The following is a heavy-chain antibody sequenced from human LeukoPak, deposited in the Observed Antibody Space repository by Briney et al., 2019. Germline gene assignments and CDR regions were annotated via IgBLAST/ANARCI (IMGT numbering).Heavy chain of an antibody. Sequence: GGSLRLSCAASGFIFSSYWMSWVRQAPGKGLEWVANIKQDGSDKYYVDSVKGRFTISRDNAKNSLYLQMNSLGAEDTAVYYCARHYYDSSGYPTWGQGTLVTVSS. J-gene: IGHJ5*02. CDR3: ARHYYDSSGYPT. D-gene: IGHD3-22*01. V-gene: IGHV3-7*01. CDR2: IKQDGSDK. CDR1: GFIFSSYW.